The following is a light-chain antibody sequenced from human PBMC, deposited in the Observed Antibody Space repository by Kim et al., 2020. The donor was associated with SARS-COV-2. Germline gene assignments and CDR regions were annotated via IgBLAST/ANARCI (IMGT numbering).Light chain of an antibody. J-gene: IGLJ3*02. V-gene: IGLV3-10*01. Sequence: PGRTARITCSGDALPKKYAYWYQQKSGQAPVLVIYEDSKRPSWIPERFSGSSSGTLATFTISGAQVEDEADYYCYSTDSSGNHRVFGGGTQLTVL. CDR2: EDS. CDR3: YSTDSSGNHRV. CDR1: ALPKKY.